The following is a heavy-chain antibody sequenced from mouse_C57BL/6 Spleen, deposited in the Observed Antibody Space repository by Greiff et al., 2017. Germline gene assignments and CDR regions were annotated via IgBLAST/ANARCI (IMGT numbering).Heavy chain of an antibody. D-gene: IGHD1-1*01. J-gene: IGHJ2*01. V-gene: IGHV1-64*01. CDR1: GYTFTSYW. Sequence: QVQLLQPGAELVKPGASVKLSCKASGYTFTSYWMHWVKQRPGQGLEWIGMIHPNSGSTNYNEKFKSKATLTVDKSSSTAYMQLSSLTSEDSAVYYCARSISTTVVLDYWGQGTTLTVSS. CDR3: ARSISTTVVLDY. CDR2: IHPNSGST.